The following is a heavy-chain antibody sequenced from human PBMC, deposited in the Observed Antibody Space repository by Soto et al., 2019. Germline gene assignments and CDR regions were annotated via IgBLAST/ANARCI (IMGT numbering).Heavy chain of an antibody. J-gene: IGHJ4*02. D-gene: IGHD3-9*01. Sequence: GSLRLSCAASGFTFSSYDMHWVRQATGKGLEWVSAIGTAGDTYYPGSVKGRFTISRENAKNSLYLQMNSLRAGDTAVYYCARSQTGRNFDYWGQGTLVTVSS. CDR1: GFTFSSYD. CDR3: ARSQTGRNFDY. V-gene: IGHV3-13*01. CDR2: IGTAGDT.